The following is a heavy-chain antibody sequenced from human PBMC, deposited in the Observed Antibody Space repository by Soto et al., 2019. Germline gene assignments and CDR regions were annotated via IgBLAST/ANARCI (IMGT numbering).Heavy chain of an antibody. CDR2: ITPIFGTA. CDR3: ARETNIVVVPAAISYYYGMDA. CDR1: GGTFSSYA. V-gene: IGHV1-69*13. J-gene: IGHJ6*02. Sequence: SVKVSCKASGGTFSSYAISWVRQAPGQGLEWMGGITPIFGTANYAQKFQGRVTITADESASTAYMELSSLRSEDTAVYYCARETNIVVVPAAISYYYGMDAWGQRTTVTVSS. D-gene: IGHD2-2*01.